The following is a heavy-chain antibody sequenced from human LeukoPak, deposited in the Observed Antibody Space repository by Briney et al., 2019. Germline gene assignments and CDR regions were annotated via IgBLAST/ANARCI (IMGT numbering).Heavy chain of an antibody. V-gene: IGHV4-61*02. CDR3: ARDSPVYYDFWSGYFSWFDP. CDR2: IYTSGST. CDR1: GGAISSGSYY. Sequence: SQTLSLTCTVSGGAISSGSYYWSWIRQPAGKGLEWIGRIYTSGSTNYNPSLKSRVTISVDTSKNQFSLKLSSVTAAETAVYYCARDSPVYYDFWSGYFSWFDPWGQGTLVTVSS. D-gene: IGHD3-3*01. J-gene: IGHJ5*02.